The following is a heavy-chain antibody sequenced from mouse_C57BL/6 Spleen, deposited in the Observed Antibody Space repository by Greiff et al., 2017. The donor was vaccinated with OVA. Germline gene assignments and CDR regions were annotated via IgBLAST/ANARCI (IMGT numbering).Heavy chain of an antibody. CDR3: ARQDDYAFAY. V-gene: IGHV5-9*01. D-gene: IGHD2-4*01. J-gene: IGHJ3*01. CDR1: GFTFSSYT. CDR2: ISGGGGNT. Sequence: EVQVVESGGGLVKPGGSLKLSCAASGFTFSSYTMSWVRQTPEKRLEWVATISGGGGNTYYPDSVKGRFTISRDHAKNTLYLQMSSLRSKDTALYYCARQDDYAFAYWGQGTLVTVSA.